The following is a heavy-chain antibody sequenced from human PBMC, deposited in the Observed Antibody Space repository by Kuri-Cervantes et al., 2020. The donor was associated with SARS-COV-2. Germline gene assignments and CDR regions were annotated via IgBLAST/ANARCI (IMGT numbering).Heavy chain of an antibody. CDR2: IYYSGST. V-gene: IGHV4-4*02. D-gene: IGHD3-3*01. Sequence: TLSHMCAHAGVAINSSNWWSWVRQPPGKGLEWIGYIYYSGSTNYNPSLKSRVTISVDTSKNQFSLKLSSVTAADTAVYYCSRGREYYDFWSGPPVWFDPWGQGTLVTVSS. CDR1: GVAINSSNW. J-gene: IGHJ5*02. CDR3: SRGREYYDFWSGPPVWFDP.